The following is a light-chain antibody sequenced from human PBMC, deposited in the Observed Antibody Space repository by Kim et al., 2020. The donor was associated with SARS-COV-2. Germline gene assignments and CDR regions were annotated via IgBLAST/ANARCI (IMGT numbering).Light chain of an antibody. V-gene: IGLV1-51*01. CDR2: DNN. Sequence: GQQVTISCSGSSSNIGNNYVSWYQQLPGTAPKLLIYDNNKRPSGIPDRFSGSKSGTSATLGITGLQTGDEADYYCETWDSSLSAVVFGGGTQLTVL. CDR1: SSNIGNNY. CDR3: ETWDSSLSAVV. J-gene: IGLJ2*01.